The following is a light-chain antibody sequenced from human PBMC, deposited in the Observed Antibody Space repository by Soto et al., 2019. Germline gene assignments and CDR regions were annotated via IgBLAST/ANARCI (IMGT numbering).Light chain of an antibody. Sequence: EIVMTQSPGTLSVSPGERASLSCRASQSVSSNLAWYQQKPVQAPRLLIYGASTRATGIPVRFSGSGSGTEFTLTISSLQSEDFAVYYCHQYDDGPYTFGQGTKVDI. CDR2: GAS. CDR1: QSVSSN. CDR3: HQYDDGPYT. J-gene: IGKJ2*01. V-gene: IGKV3-15*01.